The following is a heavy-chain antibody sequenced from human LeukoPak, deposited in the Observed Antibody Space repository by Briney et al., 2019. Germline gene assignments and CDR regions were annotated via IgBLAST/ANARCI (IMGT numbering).Heavy chain of an antibody. V-gene: IGHV1-24*01. Sequence: ASVKVSCKVSGNTLTDLSIHWVRQAPGKGLDWMGGFDPEDAEIIYAEKFQDRVTMTEDPSTDTAYLELSSPRSEDTAVYFCAAEGQWSLVHYFNSWGQGTLVTVSS. J-gene: IGHJ4*02. D-gene: IGHD2-15*01. CDR3: AAEGQWSLVHYFNS. CDR1: GNTLTDLS. CDR2: FDPEDAEI.